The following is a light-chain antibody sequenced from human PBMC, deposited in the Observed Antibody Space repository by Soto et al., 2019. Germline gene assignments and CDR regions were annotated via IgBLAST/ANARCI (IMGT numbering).Light chain of an antibody. CDR3: QQYDNSIT. V-gene: IGKV3-20*01. Sequence: EIVLTQSPGTLSLSPGETATLSCRASQSVSSNNLAWYHQKPGQTPSLLIYGASNRATGMPDRFSGSGSGTDFTISISRLEPEDFTVYYCQQYDNSITFGQGTRLEIE. CDR2: GAS. CDR1: QSVSSNN. J-gene: IGKJ5*01.